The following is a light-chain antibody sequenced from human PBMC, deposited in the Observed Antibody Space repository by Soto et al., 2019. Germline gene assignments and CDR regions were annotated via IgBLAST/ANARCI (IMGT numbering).Light chain of an antibody. V-gene: IGKV3-11*01. CDR1: QPVSTSY. CDR3: RQRSNWPLT. Sequence: EIVLTQSPGTLSLSPGERATLSCRASQPVSTSYLAWYQHKPGQSPRLLIYDASKRATGIPARFSGSGSGTDFTLTISSLEPEDFAVYYCRQRSNWPLTFGGGTKVDIK. J-gene: IGKJ4*01. CDR2: DAS.